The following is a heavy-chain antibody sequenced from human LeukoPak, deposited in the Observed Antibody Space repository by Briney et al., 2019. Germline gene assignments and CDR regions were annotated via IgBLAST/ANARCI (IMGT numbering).Heavy chain of an antibody. D-gene: IGHD6-6*01. CDR3: AYTHSSSKPDAFDI. V-gene: IGHV4-30-2*01. Sequence: SETLSLTCTVSGGSISSGGYYWSWIRQPPGKGLEWIGYIYHSGSTYYNPSLKSRVTISVDTSKNQFSLKLSSVTAADTAVYYCAYTHSSSKPDAFDIWGQGTMVTVSS. CDR1: GGSISSGGYY. J-gene: IGHJ3*02. CDR2: IYHSGST.